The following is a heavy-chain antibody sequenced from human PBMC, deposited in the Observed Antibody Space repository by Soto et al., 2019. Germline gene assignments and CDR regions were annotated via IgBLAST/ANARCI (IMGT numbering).Heavy chain of an antibody. Sequence: SETLSLTCTVSGGSITRGGYNWGWIRQPPGKGLEWIGSIYYSGSTYYNPSLKSRVTISVDTSKNQFSLKLSSVTAADTAVYYCARPPYSYSSSAYYFDYWGQGTLVTVSS. CDR1: GGSITRGGYN. CDR3: ARPPYSYSSSAYYFDY. CDR2: IYYSGST. J-gene: IGHJ4*02. V-gene: IGHV4-39*01. D-gene: IGHD6-6*01.